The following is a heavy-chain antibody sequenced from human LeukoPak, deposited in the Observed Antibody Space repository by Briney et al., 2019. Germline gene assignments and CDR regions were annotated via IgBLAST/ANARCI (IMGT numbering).Heavy chain of an antibody. J-gene: IGHJ3*02. CDR3: AKDLGNYYDSSGYLLNAFDI. CDR2: IYSGGST. D-gene: IGHD3-22*01. Sequence: GGSLRLSCAASGFTVSSNYMSWVRQAPGKGLEWVSVIYSGGSTYYADSVKGRFTISRHNSKNTLYLQMNSLRAEDTAVYYCAKDLGNYYDSSGYLLNAFDIWGQGTMVTVSS. V-gene: IGHV3-53*04. CDR1: GFTVSSNY.